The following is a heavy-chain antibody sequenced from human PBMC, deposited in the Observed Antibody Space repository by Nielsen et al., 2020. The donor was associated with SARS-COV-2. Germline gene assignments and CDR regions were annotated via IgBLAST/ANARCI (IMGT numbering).Heavy chain of an antibody. CDR1: GGSISGSGYY. CDR3: ARDDGPRRNYGGGFDY. Sequence: SETLSLTCTVSGGSISGSGYYWGWIRQSPGKGLDWLGNIFYSGTTYYNPSLKSRVTISVDRSKNQFSLKVNSVTAADTGVYYCARDDGPRRNYGGGFDYWGQGTLITVSS. J-gene: IGHJ4*02. V-gene: IGHV4-39*02. D-gene: IGHD1-7*01. CDR2: IFYSGTT.